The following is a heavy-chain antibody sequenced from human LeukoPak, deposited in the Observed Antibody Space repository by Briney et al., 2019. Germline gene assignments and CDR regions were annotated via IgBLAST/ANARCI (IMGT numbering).Heavy chain of an antibody. D-gene: IGHD2-2*01. CDR3: ARANWGYCSSTSCENYYYYYMDV. CDR1: GGSFSGYY. CDR2: INHSGST. V-gene: IGHV4-34*01. Sequence: SETLSLTCAVYGGSFSGYYWSWIRQPPGKGLEWIGEINHSGSTNYNPSLKSRVTISVDTSKNQFSLKLSSVTAADTAVYYCARANWGYCSSTSCENYYYYYMDVWGKGTTVTVSS. J-gene: IGHJ6*03.